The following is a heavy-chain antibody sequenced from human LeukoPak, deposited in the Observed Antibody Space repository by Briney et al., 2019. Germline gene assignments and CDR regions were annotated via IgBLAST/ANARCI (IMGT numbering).Heavy chain of an antibody. Sequence: SETLSLTCAVYGGSFSGYYWSWIRQPPGKGLEWIGEINHSGSTNYNPSLKSRVTISVDTSKNQFSLKLSSVTAADTAVYYCARGRSRGKWPPHYWGQGTLVTVSS. V-gene: IGHV4-34*01. J-gene: IGHJ4*02. D-gene: IGHD5-12*01. CDR2: INHSGST. CDR3: ARGRSRGKWPPHY. CDR1: GGSFSGYY.